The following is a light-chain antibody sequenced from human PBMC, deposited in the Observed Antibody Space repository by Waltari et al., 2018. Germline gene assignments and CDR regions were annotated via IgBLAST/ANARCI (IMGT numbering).Light chain of an antibody. Sequence: QSALTQPASVSGSPGQSITISCPGTSSDVGRYNSVSWYQQHPGKAPKLLIYDVSNRPSGVSNRFSGSKSGNTASLTISGLQAEDEADYYCSSYTSSRTLIFGGGTKLTVL. CDR2: DVS. V-gene: IGLV2-14*01. CDR1: SSDVGRYNS. CDR3: SSYTSSRTLI. J-gene: IGLJ2*01.